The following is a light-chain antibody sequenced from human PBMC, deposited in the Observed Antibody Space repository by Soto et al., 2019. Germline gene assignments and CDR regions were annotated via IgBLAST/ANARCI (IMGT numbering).Light chain of an antibody. V-gene: IGKV3-20*01. CDR3: HQYCTLPYA. CDR1: QRVSSNY. Sequence: IALTQSPGTLSLSPGERATLSCRASQRVSSNYVACYQHKPRHAPRLLIHGASIRATGIPDRFSGSGSGTDFTLTISILEAEDFAVYYCHQYCTLPYAFGQGTKLQIK. CDR2: GAS. J-gene: IGKJ2*01.